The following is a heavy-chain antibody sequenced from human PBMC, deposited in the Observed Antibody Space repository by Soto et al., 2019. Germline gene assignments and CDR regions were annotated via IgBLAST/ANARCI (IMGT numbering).Heavy chain of an antibody. Sequence: PSETLSLTCTVSGGSISSYYWSWLRQPPGKGLEWIGGIYYSGSTNYSPSLKSRVTISVDTSKNRFSLKLSSVTAADTAVYYCARVARDCSGGSCYLVRPFWGQGTLVTVSS. CDR1: GGSISSYY. J-gene: IGHJ4*02. D-gene: IGHD2-15*01. CDR2: IYYSGST. V-gene: IGHV4-59*01. CDR3: ARVARDCSGGSCYLVRPF.